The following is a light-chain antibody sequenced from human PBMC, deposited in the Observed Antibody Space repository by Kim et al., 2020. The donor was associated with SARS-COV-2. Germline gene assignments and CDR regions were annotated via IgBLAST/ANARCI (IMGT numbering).Light chain of an antibody. CDR3: TSYAGSNNPYV. Sequence: SVTSPSTRTSSDVGGYNYVSWYQQHPGKAPTLMIYEVSKRPSGVPDRFSGSKSGNSASLTVSGLQAEDEADYYCTSYAGSNNPYVFGTGTKVTVL. CDR1: SSDVGGYNY. CDR2: EVS. J-gene: IGLJ1*01. V-gene: IGLV2-8*01.